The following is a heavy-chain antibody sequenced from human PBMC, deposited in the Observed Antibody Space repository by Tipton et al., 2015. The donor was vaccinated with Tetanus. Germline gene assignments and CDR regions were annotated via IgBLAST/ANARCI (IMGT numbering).Heavy chain of an antibody. CDR1: GGSLRSGDYQ. V-gene: IGHV4-61*08. D-gene: IGHD5-18*01. Sequence: TLSLTCSVSGGSLRSGDYQWNWIRQPPGKGLEWLAYISPSGRTNSNYSLKSRITISQDKSKNQFSLRLTSVTAADTAVYYCVRGRGLGAYSYAFEFWGRGTQVTVSA. J-gene: IGHJ4*02. CDR2: ISPSGRT. CDR3: VRGRGLGAYSYAFEF.